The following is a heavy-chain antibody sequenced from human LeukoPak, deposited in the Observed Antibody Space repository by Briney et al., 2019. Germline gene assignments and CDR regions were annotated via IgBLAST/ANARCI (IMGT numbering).Heavy chain of an antibody. D-gene: IGHD5-24*01. CDR3: AKGSQGWLQRWDAFDI. CDR1: GFTFSSYA. Sequence: GGSLRLSCAASGFTFSSYAMSWVRQAPGKGLEWVSAISGSGGSTYYTDSVKGRFTISRDTSKNTLYLQMNSLRAEDTAVYYCAKGSQGWLQRWDAFDIWGQGTMVTVSS. J-gene: IGHJ3*02. V-gene: IGHV3-23*01. CDR2: ISGSGGST.